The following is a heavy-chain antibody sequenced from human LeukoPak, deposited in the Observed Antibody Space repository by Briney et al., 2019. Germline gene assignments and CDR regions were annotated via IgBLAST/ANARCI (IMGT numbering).Heavy chain of an antibody. J-gene: IGHJ4*02. CDR2: IRSNGDGGTP. D-gene: IGHD3-22*01. CDR1: GFTFNNAW. V-gene: IGHV3-15*01. CDR3: TTPRQRDSVGYSDSSGYYY. Sequence: PGGSLRLSCAASGFTFNNAWMTWVRQAPGKGLEWVGRIRSNGDGGTPDYAAPVKGRFTISRDDSKNTFYLEMNSLKTEDKAVYYCTTPRQRDSVGYSDSSGYYYWGQGTLVTVSS.